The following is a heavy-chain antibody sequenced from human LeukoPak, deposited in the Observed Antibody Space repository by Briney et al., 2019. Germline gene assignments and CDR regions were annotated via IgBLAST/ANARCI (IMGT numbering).Heavy chain of an antibody. D-gene: IGHD6-19*01. CDR2: INTNSGSA. V-gene: IGHV1-8*03. CDR1: GYTFTIYD. J-gene: IGHJ4*02. CDR3: ARRVPSSGWIFLYFDY. Sequence: ASVNVCFKASGYTFTIYDINLVRHAPGQGLGLMGWINTNSGSAGDAQKFQGRVTITRNISIGTAYMELSSQRSKGTAVYYCARRVPSSGWIFLYFDYWGQATLVSVSS.